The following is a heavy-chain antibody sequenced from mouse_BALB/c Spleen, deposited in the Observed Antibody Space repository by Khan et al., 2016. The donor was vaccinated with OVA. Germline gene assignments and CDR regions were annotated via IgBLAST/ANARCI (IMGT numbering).Heavy chain of an antibody. Sequence: EVHLVESGGDLVKPGGSLKLSCAASGFTFSTYGMSWVRQTPDKRLEWVATISSGGHYTYYPDSVKGRFTISRDNAKNALYLQMTSLKSEDTAIYDCARLAYYYNSEGFAYWGQGTLVTVSA. CDR2: ISSGGHYT. D-gene: IGHD1-1*01. CDR1: GFTFSTYG. J-gene: IGHJ3*01. CDR3: ARLAYYYNSEGFAY. V-gene: IGHV5-6*01.